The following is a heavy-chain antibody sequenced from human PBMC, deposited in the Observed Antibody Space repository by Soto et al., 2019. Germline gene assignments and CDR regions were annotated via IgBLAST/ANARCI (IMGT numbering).Heavy chain of an antibody. V-gene: IGHV3-73*01. J-gene: IGHJ4*02. CDR1: GFNFSGSV. CDR3: SRLVV. CDR2: IRSKAYNYAT. Sequence: GSLSLSCAASGFNFSGSVIHWVRQASGKGLEWVGRIRSKAYNYATAYAASVEGRFTVSRDDSKNTAYLQMNSLKSDDTAIYYCSRLVVWGQGSLVTVSS. D-gene: IGHD2-15*01.